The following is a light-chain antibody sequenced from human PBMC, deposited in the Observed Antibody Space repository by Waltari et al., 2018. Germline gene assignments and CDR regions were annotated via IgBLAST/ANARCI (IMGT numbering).Light chain of an antibody. Sequence: QSVLTQPASVSGSPGQSITISCTGTSSNVGASNLISWYQQHPGKVPTLMIFEVSKRPSGVSDRFSGSKSDNTASLTISGLQAEDEAHYYCCSYAGRSTLVFGGGTNLTVL. CDR1: SSNVGASNL. CDR3: CSYAGRSTLV. J-gene: IGLJ3*02. CDR2: EVS. V-gene: IGLV2-23*02.